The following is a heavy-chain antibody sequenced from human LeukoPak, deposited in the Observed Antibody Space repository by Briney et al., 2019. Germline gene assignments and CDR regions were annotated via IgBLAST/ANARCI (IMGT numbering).Heavy chain of an antibody. V-gene: IGHV1-18*01. CDR2: INTDNGNT. D-gene: IGHD2-21*02. CDR1: GGTFSSYA. CDR3: ARKGCTGDCFRFDP. Sequence: ASVKVSCKASGGTFSSYAISWVRQAPGQRPEWMGWINTDNGNTKYAQKFQGRVTMTTDTSTSTAYMELSSLRSDDSAVYYCARKGCTGDCFRFDPWGQGTLVTVSS. J-gene: IGHJ5*02.